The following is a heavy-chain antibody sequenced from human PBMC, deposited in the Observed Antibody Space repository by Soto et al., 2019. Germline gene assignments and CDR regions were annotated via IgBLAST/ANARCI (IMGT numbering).Heavy chain of an antibody. CDR1: GYTFTSYA. CDR2: INAGNGNT. V-gene: IGHV1-3*01. J-gene: IGHJ6*01. Sequence: ASVKVSCKASGYTFTSYAMHWVRQAPGQRLEWMGWINAGNGNTKYSQKFQGRVTITRDTSASTAYTELSSLRSEDTAVYYCARASGWVRGYYYYGMDVWGQGTTVTVSS. CDR3: ARASGWVRGYYYYGMDV. D-gene: IGHD6-19*01.